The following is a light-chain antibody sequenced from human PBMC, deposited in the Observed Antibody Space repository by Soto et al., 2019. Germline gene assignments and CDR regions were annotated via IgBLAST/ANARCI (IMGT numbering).Light chain of an antibody. Sequence: EIVLTQSPGTLSLSPGERATLSCRASQSVSSTYLAWYQQKPGQAPGLLLYGTSNRATGIPDRFSGSGSGTDFTLTISRLEPEDSAMYYCQLYVSSPPGYTFGQGTKLEIK. CDR2: GTS. CDR3: QLYVSSPPGYT. CDR1: QSVSSTY. V-gene: IGKV3-20*01. J-gene: IGKJ2*01.